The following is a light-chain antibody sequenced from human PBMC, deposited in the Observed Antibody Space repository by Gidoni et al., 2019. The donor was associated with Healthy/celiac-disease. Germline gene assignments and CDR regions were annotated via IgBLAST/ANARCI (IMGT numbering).Light chain of an antibody. CDR1: SSNIGSNT. V-gene: IGLV1-44*01. J-gene: IGLJ2*01. Sequence: QSVLTQPPSASGTPGQRVTISCSGSSSNIGSNTVNWYQQRPGTAPKLLIYSNNQRPSGVPDRFSRSQSGTSASLAISALQSEDEADYYCAACDASLNGPDVVFGGGTKLTVL. CDR3: AACDASLNGPDVV. CDR2: SNN.